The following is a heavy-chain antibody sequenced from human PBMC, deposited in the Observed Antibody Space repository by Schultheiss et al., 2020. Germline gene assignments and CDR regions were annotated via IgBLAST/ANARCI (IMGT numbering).Heavy chain of an antibody. CDR3: ARGLELRSIYYNYYYMDV. CDR2: IYYSGST. J-gene: IGHJ6*03. Sequence: SATLSLTCTVSGGSISSGGYYWSWIRQPPGKGLEWIGYIYYSGSTNYNPSLKSRVTISVDTSKNQFSLKLSSVTAADTAVYYCARGLELRSIYYNYYYMDVWGKGTTVTVS. CDR1: GGSISSGGYY. V-gene: IGHV4-61*08. D-gene: IGHD1-7*01.